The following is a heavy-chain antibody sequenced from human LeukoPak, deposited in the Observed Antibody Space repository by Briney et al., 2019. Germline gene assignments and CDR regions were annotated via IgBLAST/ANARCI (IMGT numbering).Heavy chain of an antibody. D-gene: IGHD3-3*02. CDR2: IYNSGST. Sequence: SETLSLTCTVSGGSISSGGYYWSWIRQPPGKGLEWIGYIYNSGSTKYNPSLKSRVTISVDTSKNQFSLKLSSVTAADTAVYYCARWPLINTLDAFDIWGQGTMVTVSS. V-gene: IGHV4-61*08. CDR3: ARWPLINTLDAFDI. J-gene: IGHJ3*02. CDR1: GGSISSGGYY.